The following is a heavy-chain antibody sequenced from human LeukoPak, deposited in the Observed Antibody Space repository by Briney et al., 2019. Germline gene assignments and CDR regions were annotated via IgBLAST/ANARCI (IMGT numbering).Heavy chain of an antibody. V-gene: IGHV4-4*09. Sequence: SETLSLTCSVSGGSISSFYWGWIRQPPGKGLEWIAYIYTSESSNYNPSLKSRVTISAATSNNQLSLKLSSVTAADTAVYYCARQSNVDIFLDVWGKGTTVTVSS. CDR1: GGSISSFY. CDR2: IYTSESS. D-gene: IGHD2-2*03. J-gene: IGHJ6*04. CDR3: ARQSNVDIFLDV.